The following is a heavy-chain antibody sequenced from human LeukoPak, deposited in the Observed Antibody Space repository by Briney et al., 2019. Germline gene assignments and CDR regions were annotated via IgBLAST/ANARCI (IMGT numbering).Heavy chain of an antibody. Sequence: GGSLRLSCSASGFTFSSYAMHWVRQAPGKGLEYVSAISSNGDRTYYADSVKGRFTISRDNSKNTLYLQMSSLRAEDTAVYYCTTELDGGPNNWGQGTLVAVSS. V-gene: IGHV3-64D*06. J-gene: IGHJ4*02. CDR1: GFTFSSYA. CDR2: ISSNGDRT. D-gene: IGHD1-7*01. CDR3: TTELDGGPNN.